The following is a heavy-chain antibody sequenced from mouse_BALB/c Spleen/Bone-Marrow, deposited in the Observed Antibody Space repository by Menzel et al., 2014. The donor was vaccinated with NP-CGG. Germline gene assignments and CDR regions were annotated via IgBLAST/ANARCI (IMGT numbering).Heavy chain of an antibody. D-gene: IGHD1-2*01. CDR1: GFNIKDTY. J-gene: IGHJ4*01. CDR2: IDPANGNT. Sequence: DVHLVESGAELVKPGASVKLSCTASGFNIKDTYMHWVKQRPEQGLEWIGRIDPANGNTKYDPKFQGKATITTDTSSNTAYLQVSSLTSEDTAVYYCASATTATYYAMDYWGQGTPVPVSS. CDR3: ASATTATYYAMDY. V-gene: IGHV14-3*02.